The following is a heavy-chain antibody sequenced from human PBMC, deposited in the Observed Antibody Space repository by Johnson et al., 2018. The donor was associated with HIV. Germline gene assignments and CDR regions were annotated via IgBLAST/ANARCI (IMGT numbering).Heavy chain of an antibody. Sequence: VQLVESGGGLVQPGGSLRLSCAASGFTFSRHAMSWVRQAPGKGLDWVSAISGSGGRTYYGDSVKGRFSISRDNSKNTLYLQMNSLRAEDTATYYCAKSPGKDNGGNSGGIDFWGQGTRVTVSS. CDR2: ISGSGGRT. V-gene: IGHV3-23*04. CDR3: AKSPGKDNGGNSGGIDF. J-gene: IGHJ3*01. D-gene: IGHD4-23*01. CDR1: GFTFSRHA.